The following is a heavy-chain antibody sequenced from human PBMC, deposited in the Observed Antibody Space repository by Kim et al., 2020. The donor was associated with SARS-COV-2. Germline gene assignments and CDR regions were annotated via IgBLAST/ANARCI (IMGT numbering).Heavy chain of an antibody. Sequence: GESLKISCKGSGYSFTSYWISWVRQMPGKGLEWMGRIDPSDSYTNYSPSFQGHVTISADKSISTAYLQWSSLKASDTAMYYCAGDRGVPAAAGGDYYYGMDVWGQGTTVTVSS. CDR2: IDPSDSYT. V-gene: IGHV5-10-1*01. J-gene: IGHJ6*02. CDR3: AGDRGVPAAAGGDYYYGMDV. D-gene: IGHD6-13*01. CDR1: GYSFTSYW.